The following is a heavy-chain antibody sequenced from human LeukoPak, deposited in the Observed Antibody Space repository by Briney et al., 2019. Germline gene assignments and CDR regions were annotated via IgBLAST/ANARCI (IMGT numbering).Heavy chain of an antibody. CDR2: IYHSGST. Sequence: PSQTLSLTCTVSGVSISSGGYYWSWIRQPPGKGLEWIGYIYHSGSTYYNPSLKSRVTISVDRSKNQFSLKLSSVTAADTAVYYCARVRYTIFGVVITTPDYYYYMDVWGKGTTVTVSS. CDR1: GVSISSGGYY. V-gene: IGHV4-30-2*01. J-gene: IGHJ6*03. D-gene: IGHD3-3*01. CDR3: ARVRYTIFGVVITTPDYYYYMDV.